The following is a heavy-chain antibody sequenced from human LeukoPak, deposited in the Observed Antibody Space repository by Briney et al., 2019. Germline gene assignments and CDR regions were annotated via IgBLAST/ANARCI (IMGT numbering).Heavy chain of an antibody. CDR1: GGSISSSSYY. J-gene: IGHJ4*02. V-gene: IGHV4-39*01. Sequence: SETLSLTCPVSGGSISSSSYYWGWIRQPPGKGLEWIGSIYYSGSTYYNPSLKSRVTISVDTSKNQFSLKLSSVTAADTAVYYCARNNGDRDYWGQGTLVTVSS. CDR2: IYYSGST. CDR3: ARNNGDRDY. D-gene: IGHD4-17*01.